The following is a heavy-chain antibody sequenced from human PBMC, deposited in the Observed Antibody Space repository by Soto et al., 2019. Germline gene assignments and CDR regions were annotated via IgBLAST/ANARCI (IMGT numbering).Heavy chain of an antibody. Sequence: QVQLQESGPGLVQPSQTLSLTCAVYGDTLSSSGVAWNWIRQSPSRGLEWLGRTYYTSQWYNDYATSVQSRIRFNPATSQNQFSLQLNSVTPHDTAVYYCSRGRVSAFDYWGQGTLVTVSS. D-gene: IGHD4-4*01. V-gene: IGHV6-1*01. J-gene: IGHJ4*02. CDR1: GDTLSSSGVA. CDR2: TYYTSQWYN. CDR3: SRGRVSAFDY.